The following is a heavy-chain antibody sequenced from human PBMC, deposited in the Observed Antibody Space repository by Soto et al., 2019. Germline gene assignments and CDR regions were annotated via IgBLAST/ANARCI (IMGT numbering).Heavy chain of an antibody. CDR3: ARAAIYSSRWFDY. Sequence: QVQLVESGGGVVQPGRSLRLSCAASGFTFSSYGMHWVRQAPGKGLEWVAVMWYDGSNKYYADSVKGRFTISRDNSKNTLYLQMNSLRAEDTAVYYCARAAIYSSRWFDYWGQGTLVTVSS. D-gene: IGHD6-13*01. V-gene: IGHV3-33*01. CDR1: GFTFSSYG. J-gene: IGHJ4*02. CDR2: MWYDGSNK.